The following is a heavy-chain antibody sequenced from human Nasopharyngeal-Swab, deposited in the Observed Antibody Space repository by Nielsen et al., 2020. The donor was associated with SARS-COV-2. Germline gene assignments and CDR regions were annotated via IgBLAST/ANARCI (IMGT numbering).Heavy chain of an antibody. Sequence: SVKVSCKAFGGTFSSFAFSWVRQAPGQGLEWMGRIIPTADLTNYAQQFQGRVTITADKSTSTTYMELSSLRSEDTAVYYCAIDSRTYFDTSGHLDYWGRGTLVTVSS. J-gene: IGHJ4*02. CDR2: IIPTADLT. CDR3: AIDSRTYFDTSGHLDY. V-gene: IGHV1-69*10. D-gene: IGHD3-22*01. CDR1: GGTFSSFA.